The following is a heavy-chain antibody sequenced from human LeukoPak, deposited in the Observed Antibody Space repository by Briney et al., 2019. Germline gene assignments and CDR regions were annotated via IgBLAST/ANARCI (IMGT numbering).Heavy chain of an antibody. J-gene: IGHJ4*02. CDR2: ISGSGGST. CDR1: GFTFSSYA. Sequence: PGGSLRLSCAASGFTFSSYAMSWVRQAPGKGLEWVSAISGSGGSTYYADSVKGRFTISRDNSKNTLYLQMNSLRTEDTAVYYCARDDAVAGTFDYWGQGTLVTVSS. D-gene: IGHD6-19*01. V-gene: IGHV3-23*01. CDR3: ARDDAVAGTFDY.